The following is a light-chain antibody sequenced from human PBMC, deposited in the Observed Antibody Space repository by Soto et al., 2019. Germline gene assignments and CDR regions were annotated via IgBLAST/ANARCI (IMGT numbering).Light chain of an antibody. J-gene: IGKJ5*01. CDR1: QSLLSTSDNRNY. CDR3: QQYYNAPIT. V-gene: IGKV4-1*01. Sequence: IVLTQSPDSLSVSLGERATFNCKSSQSLLSTSDNRNYLGWYQQKPGQPPKLLIFWASTRASGVPDRFSGSGSGADFTLAISNLQAEDVAVYYCQQYYNAPITFGQGTRLEIK. CDR2: WAS.